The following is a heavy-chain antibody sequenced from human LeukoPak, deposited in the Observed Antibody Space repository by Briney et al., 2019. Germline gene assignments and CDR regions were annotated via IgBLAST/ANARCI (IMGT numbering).Heavy chain of an antibody. CDR1: GYTFTSYG. Sequence: GASVKVSCKASGYTFTSYGISWVRQAPGQGLEWMGWISAYNGNTNYAQKLQGRVTMTTDTSTSTAYMELRSPRSGDTAVYCCARGGYYDSSGYYNCWGQGTLVTVSS. J-gene: IGHJ4*02. V-gene: IGHV1-18*01. CDR2: ISAYNGNT. CDR3: ARGGYYDSSGYYNC. D-gene: IGHD3-22*01.